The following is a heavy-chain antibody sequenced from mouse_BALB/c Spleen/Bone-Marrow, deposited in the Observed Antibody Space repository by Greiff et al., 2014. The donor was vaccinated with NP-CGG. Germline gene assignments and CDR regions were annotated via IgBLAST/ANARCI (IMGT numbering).Heavy chain of an antibody. V-gene: IGHV5-2*01. CDR1: EYEFPSHD. CDR3: ARHANWDWFAY. Sequence: DVKLVESGGGLVQPGESLKLSCESNEYEFPSHDMSWVRKTPEKRLELVAAINSDGGRTYYPDTMLRRFIISSDNTKKSLYLQMSSLSSEDTALYSCARHANWDWFAYWGQGTLVTVSA. CDR2: INSDGGRT. J-gene: IGHJ3*01. D-gene: IGHD4-1*01.